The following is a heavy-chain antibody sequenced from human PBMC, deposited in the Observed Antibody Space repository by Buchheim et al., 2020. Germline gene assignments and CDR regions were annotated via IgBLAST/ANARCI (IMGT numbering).Heavy chain of an antibody. CDR3: AKDANYDFWSGYYGLFDY. CDR1: GFTFSSYA. V-gene: IGHV3-23*01. Sequence: EVQLLESGGGLVQPGGSLRLSCAASGFTFSSYAMSWVRQAPGKGLEWVSAISGSGGSTYYADSVKGRFTISRDHSKTTLYMQMNSLRAEDTAVYYCAKDANYDFWSGYYGLFDYWGQGTL. J-gene: IGHJ4*02. D-gene: IGHD3-3*01. CDR2: ISGSGGST.